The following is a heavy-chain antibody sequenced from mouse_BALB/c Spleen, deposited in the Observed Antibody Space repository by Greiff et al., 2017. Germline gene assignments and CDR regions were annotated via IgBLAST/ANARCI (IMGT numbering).Heavy chain of an antibody. D-gene: IGHD2-14*01. V-gene: IGHV5-17*02. CDR1: GFTFSSFG. Sequence: EVQVVESGGGLVQPGGSRKLSCAASGFTFSSFGMHWVRQAPEKGLEWVAYISSGSSTIYYADTVKGRFTISRDNPKNTLFLQMTSLRSEDTAMYYCARSGGYDDHYYAMDYWGQGTSVTVSS. CDR2: ISSGSSTI. J-gene: IGHJ4*01. CDR3: ARSGGYDDHYYAMDY.